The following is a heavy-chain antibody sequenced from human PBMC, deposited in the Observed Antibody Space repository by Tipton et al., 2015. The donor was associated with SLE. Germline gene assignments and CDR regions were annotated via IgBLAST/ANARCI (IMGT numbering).Heavy chain of an antibody. CDR1: GGSISTTSYY. D-gene: IGHD5-12*01. CDR3: ARGGVGGYDYFDH. V-gene: IGHV4-31*03. Sequence: TLSLTCSVSGGSISTTSYYWGWIRQHPGKGLEWIGHMSYSGSTYYNPSLKSRITISVDTSKNHFSLKLSSVTAADTAVYYCARGGVGGYDYFDHWGQGTLVTVSS. CDR2: MSYSGST. J-gene: IGHJ4*02.